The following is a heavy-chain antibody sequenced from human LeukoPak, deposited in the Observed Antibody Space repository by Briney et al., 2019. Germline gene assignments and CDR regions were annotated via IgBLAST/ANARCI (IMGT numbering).Heavy chain of an antibody. V-gene: IGHV3-53*01. CDR2: IYSGGST. CDR1: GFTVSSNY. Sequence: GGSLRLSCAASGFTVSSNYMSWVRHAPGKGLELVSVIYSGGSTYYADSVKGRFTISRDNSKNTLHPQMNSLRAEDTAVYYCASSKTVTTYYDAFDIWGQGTMVTVSS. D-gene: IGHD4-17*01. CDR3: ASSKTVTTYYDAFDI. J-gene: IGHJ3*02.